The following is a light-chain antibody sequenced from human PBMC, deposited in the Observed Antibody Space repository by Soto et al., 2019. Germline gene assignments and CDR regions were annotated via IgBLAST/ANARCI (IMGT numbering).Light chain of an antibody. CDR3: NSQTTSGIRV. V-gene: IGLV2-14*01. CDR2: EVS. CDR1: SSDIGTYKY. J-gene: IGLJ1*01. Sequence: QSALTQPASVSGSPGQSITISCTGTSSDIGTYKYVSWFQHHPGKAPKLIIYEVSYRPSGVSNRFSGSKSAYTASLTISGLQAEDEADYYCNSQTTSGIRVFGTGTKLTVL.